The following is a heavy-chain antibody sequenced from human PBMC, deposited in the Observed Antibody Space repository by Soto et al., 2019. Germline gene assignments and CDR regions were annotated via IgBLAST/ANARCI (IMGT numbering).Heavy chain of an antibody. CDR1: GFTFNLYT. Sequence: PGGSLRLSCTASGFTFNLYTLNWVRQAPGKGLEWVSSISSTSSYIYYADSVKGRFAISRDNAEKSLFLQMSDLRAEDTALYYCAPEGRSCYRNFYSWGHGT. J-gene: IGHJ5*01. CDR2: ISSTSSYI. CDR3: APEGRSCYRNFYS. D-gene: IGHD3-16*02. V-gene: IGHV3-21*01.